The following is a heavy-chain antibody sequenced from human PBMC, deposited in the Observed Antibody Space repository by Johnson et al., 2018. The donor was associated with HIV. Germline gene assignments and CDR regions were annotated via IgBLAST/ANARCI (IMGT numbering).Heavy chain of an antibody. V-gene: IGHV3-15*05. J-gene: IGHJ3*02. CDR2: IKSKPDGGTT. CDR1: GFTFSSYG. CDR3: ANDKGSSSWSGLDI. Sequence: VQLVESGGGVVQPGRSLRLSCAASGFTFSSYGMHWVRQAPGKGLEWVGRIKSKPDGGTTDYAAPVKGRFTISRDDSENKLYLQMNSLRAEDTALYYCANDKGSSSWSGLDIWGQGTMVTVSS. D-gene: IGHD6-13*01.